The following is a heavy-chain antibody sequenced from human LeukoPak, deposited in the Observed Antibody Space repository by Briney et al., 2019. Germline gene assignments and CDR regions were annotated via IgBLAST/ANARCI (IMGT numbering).Heavy chain of an antibody. D-gene: IGHD1-1*01. V-gene: IGHV4-34*01. CDR3: ARRMESADY. CDR2: INHSGST. CDR1: GGSFSGYY. J-gene: IGHJ4*02. Sequence: PSETLSLTCAVYGGSFSGYYWSWIRQPPGKGLEWIGEINHSGSTNYNPSLKSRVTISVDTSKNQFSLKLSSVTAADTAVYYCARRMESADYWGQGTLVTVSS.